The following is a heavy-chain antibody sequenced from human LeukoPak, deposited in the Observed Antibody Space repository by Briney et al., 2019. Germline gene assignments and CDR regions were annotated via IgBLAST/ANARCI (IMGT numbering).Heavy chain of an antibody. CDR3: ARERGSGSYHPFDP. CDR2: IKQDGTEK. J-gene: IGHJ5*02. D-gene: IGHD3-10*01. V-gene: IGHV3-7*01. Sequence: GGSLRLSCAASGFTFSSYTMRWVRQAPGEGLEWVANIKQDGTEKNYVDSVKGRFTISRDNAKNSLYLQMNSLRAEDTAVYYCARERGSGSYHPFDPWGQGTLATVSS. CDR1: GFTFSSYT.